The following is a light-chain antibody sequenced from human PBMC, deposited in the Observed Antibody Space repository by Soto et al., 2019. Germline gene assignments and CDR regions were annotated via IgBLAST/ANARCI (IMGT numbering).Light chain of an antibody. J-gene: IGKJ1*01. CDR3: QQRSDWPPWT. CDR1: QSVSNY. Sequence: EIVLTQSLATLSLSPGERATLSCRASQSVSNYLAWYQQKPGQAPRLLIYDASNRATGIPARFSGSGSGTDFTLTISSLEPEDFAVYYCQQRSDWPPWTFGQGTKVDIK. CDR2: DAS. V-gene: IGKV3-11*01.